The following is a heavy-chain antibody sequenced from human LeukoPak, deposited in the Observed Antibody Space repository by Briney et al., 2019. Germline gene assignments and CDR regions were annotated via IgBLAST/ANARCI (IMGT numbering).Heavy chain of an antibody. CDR1: GDSISSYY. Sequence: SETLSLTCTVSGDSISSYYWSWIRQPPGKGLEWIGYIYYSGSTNYNPSLKSRVTISVDMSKNQFSLKLSSVTAADTAVYYCARHPRRVFSFDPWGQGTLVTVSS. V-gene: IGHV4-59*08. J-gene: IGHJ5*02. CDR3: ARHPRRVFSFDP. CDR2: IYYSGST.